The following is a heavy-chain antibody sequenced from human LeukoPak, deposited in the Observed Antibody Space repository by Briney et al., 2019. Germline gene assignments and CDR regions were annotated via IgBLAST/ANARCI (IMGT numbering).Heavy chain of an antibody. Sequence: ASVKVSCKASGYTFTGYYMHWVRQAPGQGLEWMGWINPNSGGTNYAQKFQGRVTMTRDTSISTAYMELSRLRSDDTAVYYCAREDTAAAVYYFDYWGQGTPVTVSS. CDR1: GYTFTGYY. J-gene: IGHJ4*02. CDR2: INPNSGGT. D-gene: IGHD6-13*01. V-gene: IGHV1-2*02. CDR3: AREDTAAAVYYFDY.